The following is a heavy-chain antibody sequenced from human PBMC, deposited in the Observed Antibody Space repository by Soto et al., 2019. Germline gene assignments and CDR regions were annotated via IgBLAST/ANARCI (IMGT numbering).Heavy chain of an antibody. Sequence: PSETLSLTCAVSGGSISSSNWWSWVRQPPGKGLEWIGEIYHSGSTNYNPSLKSRVTISVDKSKNQFSLKLSSVTAADTAVYYCARDYGELLHPFDYWGQGTLVTVSS. D-gene: IGHD1-26*01. CDR1: GGSISSSNW. CDR2: IYHSGST. V-gene: IGHV4-4*02. J-gene: IGHJ4*02. CDR3: ARDYGELLHPFDY.